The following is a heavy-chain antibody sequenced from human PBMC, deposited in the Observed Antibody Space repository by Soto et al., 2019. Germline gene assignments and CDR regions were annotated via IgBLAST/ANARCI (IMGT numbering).Heavy chain of an antibody. D-gene: IGHD1-1*01. Sequence: SVKVSCKASGGTFSSYATSWVRQAPGQGLEWMGGIIPIFGTANYAQKFQGRVTITADESTSTAYMELSSLRSEDTAVYYCARPGYIAFYYYGMDVWGQGTTVTVSS. V-gene: IGHV1-69*13. CDR2: IIPIFGTA. CDR3: ARPGYIAFYYYGMDV. J-gene: IGHJ6*02. CDR1: GGTFSSYA.